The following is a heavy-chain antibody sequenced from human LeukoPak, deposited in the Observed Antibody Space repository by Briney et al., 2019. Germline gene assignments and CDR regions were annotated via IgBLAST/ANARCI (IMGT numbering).Heavy chain of an antibody. J-gene: IGHJ4*02. CDR2: IYYSGST. D-gene: IGHD3-22*01. V-gene: IGHV4-59*01. Sequence: PSETLSLTWTVSGGSISSYYWSWIRQPPGKGLEWIGYIYYSGSTNYNPSLKSRVTISVDTSKNQFSLKLSSVTAADTAVYYCAREVRYYDSSGYSAYWGQGTLVTVSS. CDR3: AREVRYYDSSGYSAY. CDR1: GGSISSYY.